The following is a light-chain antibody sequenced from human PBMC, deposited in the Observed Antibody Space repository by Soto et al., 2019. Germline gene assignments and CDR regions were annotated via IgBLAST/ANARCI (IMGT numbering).Light chain of an antibody. V-gene: IGKV3-20*01. Sequence: EIVLTQSPGTLSLSPGERATLSCRASQSVSSTYLAWYQQKPGQAPRLLMYGASNRATGIPDRFSGSGSGTDFTLTINRLEPEDFAVYFCQQYGRSPPFTFGQGTKVEIK. CDR3: QQYGRSPPFT. CDR1: QSVSSTY. J-gene: IGKJ2*01. CDR2: GAS.